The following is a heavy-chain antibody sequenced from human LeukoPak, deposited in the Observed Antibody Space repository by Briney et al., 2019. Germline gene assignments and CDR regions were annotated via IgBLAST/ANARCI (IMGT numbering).Heavy chain of an antibody. Sequence: SETLSLTCTVSGGSISSYYWSWIRQPPGKGLEWIGYIYYSGSTNYNPSLKSRVTISVDTSKNQFSLKLSSVTAADTAVYYCARDPSGWYDYWGQGTLVTVSS. CDR3: ARDPSGWYDY. D-gene: IGHD6-19*01. J-gene: IGHJ4*02. V-gene: IGHV4-59*01. CDR1: GGSISSYY. CDR2: IYYSGST.